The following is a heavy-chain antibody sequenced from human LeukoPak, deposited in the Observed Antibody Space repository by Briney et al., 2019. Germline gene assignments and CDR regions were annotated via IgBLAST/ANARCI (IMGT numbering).Heavy chain of an antibody. CDR3: AKTYCSGGSCYFGY. J-gene: IGHJ4*02. D-gene: IGHD2-15*01. CDR2: IYYSGST. V-gene: IGHV4-39*01. CDR1: GGSISSSSYY. Sequence: SETLSLTCTVSGGSISSSSYYWVWIRQPPGKGLERIGSIYYSGSTYYNASLKSRVTISVDTSKNQFSLKLSSVTAADTAVYYCAKTYCSGGSCYFGYWGQGTLVTVSS.